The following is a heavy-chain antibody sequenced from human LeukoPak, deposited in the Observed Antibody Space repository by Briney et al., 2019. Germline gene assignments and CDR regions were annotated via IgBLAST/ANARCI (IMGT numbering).Heavy chain of an antibody. CDR2: IDTTSEYI. CDR3: ARADRDSDWYIDDC. CDR1: GFIFSSYN. D-gene: IGHD6-19*01. J-gene: IGHJ4*02. V-gene: IGHV3-21*06. Sequence: GGSLRLSCAASGFIFSSYNMNWVRHSPTKGLEWVASIDTTSEYIFYTDSLKGRFTISRDNAKNSLYLQMNNLRVEDTAVYYCARADRDSDWYIDDCWGQGTLVTVSS.